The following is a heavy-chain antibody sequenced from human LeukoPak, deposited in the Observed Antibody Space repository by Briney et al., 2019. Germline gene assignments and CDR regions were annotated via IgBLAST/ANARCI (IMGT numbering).Heavy chain of an antibody. D-gene: IGHD7-27*01. CDR1: GYTFTSYD. Sequence: ASVKVSCKASGYTFTSYDVNWFRQATGQGLEWMGWMNPNSGNTGYAQKFQGRVSLTRDTSISTAYVELSSLRSEDMAVYYCAKNPALTGEFDSWGQGTLVTVSS. V-gene: IGHV1-8*01. CDR2: MNPNSGNT. J-gene: IGHJ4*02. CDR3: AKNPALTGEFDS.